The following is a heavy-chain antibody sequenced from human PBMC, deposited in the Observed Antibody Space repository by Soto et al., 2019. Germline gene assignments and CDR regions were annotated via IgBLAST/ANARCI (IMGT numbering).Heavy chain of an antibody. J-gene: IGHJ4*02. CDR1: GFTFSSYT. CDR3: AKAWGIDY. V-gene: IGHV3-23*01. D-gene: IGHD7-27*01. Sequence: EVQLLESGGGLVEPGGSRRLSCAASGFTFSSYTMSWVRQAPGKGLEWVSTISGSGSSTYSADSVKGRFTSSRDNSKNTLYLQMNSLRVEGTAIYYCAKAWGIDYWGQGTPFTVSS. CDR2: ISGSGSST.